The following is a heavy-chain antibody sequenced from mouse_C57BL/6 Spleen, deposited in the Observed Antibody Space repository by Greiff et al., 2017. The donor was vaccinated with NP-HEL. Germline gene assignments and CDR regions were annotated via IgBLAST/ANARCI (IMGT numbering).Heavy chain of an antibody. CDR3: FNPDWFAY. Sequence: QVQLKESGPELVKPGASVKISCKASGYAFSSSWMNWVKQRPGKGLEWIGRIYPGDGDTNYNGKFKGKATLTADKSSSTAYMQLSSLTSEDSAVYFCFNPDWFAYWGQGTLVTVSA. J-gene: IGHJ3*01. CDR1: GYAFSSSW. V-gene: IGHV1-82*01. CDR2: IYPGDGDT.